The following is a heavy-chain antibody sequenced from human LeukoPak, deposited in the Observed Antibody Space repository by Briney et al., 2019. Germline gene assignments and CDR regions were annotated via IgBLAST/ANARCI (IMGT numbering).Heavy chain of an antibody. V-gene: IGHV3-9*01. CDR3: AKDWAWFGDPNGLGGAFDI. CDR1: GFTFDDYA. Sequence: PGRSLRLSCAASGFTFDDYAMHWVRQAPGKGLEWVSGISWNSGSIGYADSVKGRFTISRDNAKNSLYLQVNSLRAEDTALYYCAKDWAWFGDPNGLGGAFDIWGQGTMVTVSS. J-gene: IGHJ3*02. D-gene: IGHD3-10*01. CDR2: ISWNSGSI.